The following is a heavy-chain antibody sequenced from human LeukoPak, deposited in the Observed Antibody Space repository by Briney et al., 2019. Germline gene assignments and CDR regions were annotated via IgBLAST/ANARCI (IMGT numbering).Heavy chain of an antibody. J-gene: IGHJ6*03. CDR1: GFTFSSYS. V-gene: IGHV3-21*01. CDR3: ARSVGSSSWYPMDV. CDR2: ISSSSSYI. D-gene: IGHD6-13*01. Sequence: GGSLRLSCAASGFTFSSYSMNWVRQAPGKGLEWVSSISSSSSYIYYADSVKGRFTISRDNAKNSLYLQMNSLRAEDTAVYYCARSVGSSSWYPMDVWGKGTTVTVSS.